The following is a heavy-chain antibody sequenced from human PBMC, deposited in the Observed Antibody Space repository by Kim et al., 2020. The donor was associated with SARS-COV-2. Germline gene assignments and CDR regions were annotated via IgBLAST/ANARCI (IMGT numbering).Heavy chain of an antibody. D-gene: IGHD3-10*01. V-gene: IGHV3-53*01. Sequence: GGSLRLSCAASGFTVSSNYMSWVRQAPGKGLEWVSVIYSGGSTYYADSVKGRFTISRDNSKNTLYLQMNSLRAEDTAVYYCASRVVRGVIINWGQGTLVTVSS. CDR3: ASRVVRGVIIN. CDR2: IYSGGST. CDR1: GFTVSSNY. J-gene: IGHJ4*02.